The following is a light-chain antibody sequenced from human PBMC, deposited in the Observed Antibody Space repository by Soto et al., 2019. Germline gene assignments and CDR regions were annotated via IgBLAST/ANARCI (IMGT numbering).Light chain of an antibody. Sequence: AIRMTQSQSSFSASTGDRVSITCRATQDIGTYLAWYKQIPGKAPKLLIYDASTLQTGVPSRLSGSGSGTEFTLTISSLEPEDFAVYYCHLRSNWPTFGEGTKVDIK. V-gene: IGKV1-8*01. CDR3: HLRSNWPT. J-gene: IGKJ4*01. CDR2: DAS. CDR1: QDIGTY.